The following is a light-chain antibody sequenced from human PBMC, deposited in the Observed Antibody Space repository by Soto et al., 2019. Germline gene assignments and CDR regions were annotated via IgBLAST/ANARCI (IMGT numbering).Light chain of an antibody. Sequence: QSVLTQSPSASASLGASVKCTCTLSSGHSSYAIAWHQQQPEKGPRYLMKLNSDGSNIKGDGIPDRFSGSSSGAERYLTISSLQSEDEADYYCQTWGSGIQVFGGGTKVTVL. J-gene: IGLJ2*01. CDR3: QTWGSGIQV. V-gene: IGLV4-69*01. CDR2: LNSDGSN. CDR1: SGHSSYA.